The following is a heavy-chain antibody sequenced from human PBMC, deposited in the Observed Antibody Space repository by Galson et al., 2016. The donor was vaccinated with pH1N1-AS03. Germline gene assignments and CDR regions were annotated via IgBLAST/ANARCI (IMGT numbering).Heavy chain of an antibody. CDR3: VRHGQGDDY. CDR2: FRAWNGQT. Sequence: SVKVSCKASGYTFTTNVLHWMRQAPGQGPEWMGWFRAWNGQTDYAQRFQGRLTMTSDTSRGTAYMELTRLTPADTAVYYCVRHGQGDDYWGQGTLVTVSS. J-gene: IGHJ4*02. V-gene: IGHV1-18*01. CDR1: GYTFTTNV.